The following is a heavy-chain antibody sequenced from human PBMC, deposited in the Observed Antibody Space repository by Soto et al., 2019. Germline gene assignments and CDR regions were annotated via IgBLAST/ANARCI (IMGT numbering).Heavy chain of an antibody. CDR1: GYTFTGYY. CDR3: AREHKRDDWNDGRHDAFDI. D-gene: IGHD1-1*01. Sequence: ASVKVSCKASGYTFTGYYMHWVRQAPGQGLEWMGWINPNSGGTNYAQKFQGWVTMTRDTSISTAYMELSRLRSDDTAVYYCAREHKRDDWNDGRHDAFDIWGQGTMVTVSS. CDR2: INPNSGGT. J-gene: IGHJ3*02. V-gene: IGHV1-2*04.